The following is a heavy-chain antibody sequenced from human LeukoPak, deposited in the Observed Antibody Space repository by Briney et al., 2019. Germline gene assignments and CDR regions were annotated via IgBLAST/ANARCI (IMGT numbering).Heavy chain of an antibody. CDR2: INTNTGNP. D-gene: IGHD3-3*01. V-gene: IGHV7-4-1*01. Sequence: ASVKVSCKASGYTFTSYAMNWVRQAPGQGLEWMGWINTNTGNPTYAQGFTGRFVFSLDTSVSTAYLQIGSLKAEDTAVYYCARRITIFGVVDYMDVWGKGTTVTVSS. CDR1: GYTFTSYA. J-gene: IGHJ6*03. CDR3: ARRITIFGVVDYMDV.